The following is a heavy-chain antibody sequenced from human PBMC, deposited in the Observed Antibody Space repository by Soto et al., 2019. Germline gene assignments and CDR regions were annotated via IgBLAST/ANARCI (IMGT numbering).Heavy chain of an antibody. CDR2: IKRDGREK. CDR1: GFMFGSYW. J-gene: IGHJ4*02. CDR3: ARVRATDYEIDY. V-gene: IGHV3-7*03. D-gene: IGHD4-17*01. Sequence: EVQLVESGGGLVQPGGSLRLSCTASGFMFGSYWMTWVRHVPGKGLQWVANIKRDGREKYYVDFVKGRFTISRDNADNSVFLDMNNLRVDDTATYYCARVRATDYEIDYWGQGALVTASS.